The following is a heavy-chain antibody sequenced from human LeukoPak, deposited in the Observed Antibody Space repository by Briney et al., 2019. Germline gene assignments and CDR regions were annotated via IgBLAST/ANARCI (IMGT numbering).Heavy chain of an antibody. CDR1: GGTFSSYT. D-gene: IGHD4-11*01. Sequence: SVKVSCKASGGTFSSYTISWVRQAPGQGLEWMGRIIPILGIANYAQKFQGRVTITADKSTSTAYMELSSLRSEDTAVYCCARDDHYITKNYFDYWGQGTLVTVSS. CDR2: IIPILGIA. V-gene: IGHV1-69*04. J-gene: IGHJ4*02. CDR3: ARDDHYITKNYFDY.